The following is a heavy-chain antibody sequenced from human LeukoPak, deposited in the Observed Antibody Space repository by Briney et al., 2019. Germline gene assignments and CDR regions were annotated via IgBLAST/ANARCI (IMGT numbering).Heavy chain of an antibody. CDR3: ARNDYALGDY. D-gene: IGHD5-12*01. Sequence: SEILSLTCTVSGGSISSSSYYWGWIRQPPGKGLEWIGSIYYSGSTYYNPSLKSRVTISVDTSKNQFSLKLSSVTAADTAVYYCARNDYALGDYWGQGTLVTVSS. CDR1: GGSISSSSYY. J-gene: IGHJ4*02. V-gene: IGHV4-39*01. CDR2: IYYSGST.